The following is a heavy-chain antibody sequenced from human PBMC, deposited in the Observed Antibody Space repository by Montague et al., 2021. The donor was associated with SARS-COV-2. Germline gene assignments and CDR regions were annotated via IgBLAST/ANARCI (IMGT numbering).Heavy chain of an antibody. CDR3: AREYGDGDSRAYDF. D-gene: IGHD2-21*02. CDR1: GFSFNRHS. V-gene: IGHV3-21*01. CDR2: ISSISHYI. Sequence: SLRLSCAASGFSFNRHSMNWVRQAPGKGLEWVSPISSISHYIYYADSVKGRFTISRDNAKNSLDLQMNSLRVEDTAVYYCAREYGDGDSRAYDFWGQGTLVTVSS. J-gene: IGHJ4*02.